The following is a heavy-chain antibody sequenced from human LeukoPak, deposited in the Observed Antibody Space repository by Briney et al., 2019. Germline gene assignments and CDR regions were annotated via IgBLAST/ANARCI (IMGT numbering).Heavy chain of an antibody. CDR3: ARATGDYVWGSFRSHYAS. Sequence: ASVKVSCKASGYTFIDNYIHWVRQAPGQGLEWLGWMSPNSGATNYGHKFQGRVTMTSDTSINTAYLELSSLSSDDTAVYYCARATGDYVWGSFRSHYASWGQGTLVTVSS. D-gene: IGHD3-16*02. V-gene: IGHV1-2*07. J-gene: IGHJ4*02. CDR1: GYTFIDNY. CDR2: MSPNSGAT.